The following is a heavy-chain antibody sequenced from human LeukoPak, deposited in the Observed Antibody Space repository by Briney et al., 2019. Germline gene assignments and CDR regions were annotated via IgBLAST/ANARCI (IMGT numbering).Heavy chain of an antibody. CDR1: GFTFRDYW. J-gene: IGHJ3*02. CDR2: IKEDGSEK. V-gene: IGHV3-7*01. CDR3: ARSSGGYRAFDI. Sequence: GGSLRLSCAASGFTFRDYWMSWVRQAPGKGLEWVANIKEDGSEKYCVDSVKGRFTISRDNTKNSVYLQMNSLRAKDTAVYFCARSSGGYRAFDIWGQGTMVTVSS. D-gene: IGHD1-26*01.